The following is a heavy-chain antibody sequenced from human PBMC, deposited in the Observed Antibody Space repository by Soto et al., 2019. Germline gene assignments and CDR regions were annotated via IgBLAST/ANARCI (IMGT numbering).Heavy chain of an antibody. CDR2: IYYSGST. V-gene: IGHV4-59*01. CDR1: GGSISSYY. D-gene: IGHD3-10*01. CDR3: ARGEELWFGEPHPYFDY. Sequence: ETLSLTCTVSGGSISSYYRSWIRQPPGKGLEWIGYIYYSGSTNYNPSLKSRVTISVDTSKNQFSLKLSSVTAADTAVYYCARGEELWFGEPHPYFDYWGQGTLVTVSS. J-gene: IGHJ4*02.